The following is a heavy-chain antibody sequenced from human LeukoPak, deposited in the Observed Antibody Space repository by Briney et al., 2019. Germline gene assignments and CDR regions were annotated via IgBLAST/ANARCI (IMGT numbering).Heavy chain of an antibody. CDR2: IIPIFDTA. CDR3: ARRDWNDENDAFDI. D-gene: IGHD1-1*01. Sequence: SVKVSCKASGGTFNSYTITWVRQAPGQGLEWMGRIIPIFDTANYAQMFQGRVTITADKSTATAYMELSSLTSEDTAVYYCARRDWNDENDAFDIWGQGTMVTVSS. J-gene: IGHJ3*02. V-gene: IGHV1-69*08. CDR1: GGTFNSYT.